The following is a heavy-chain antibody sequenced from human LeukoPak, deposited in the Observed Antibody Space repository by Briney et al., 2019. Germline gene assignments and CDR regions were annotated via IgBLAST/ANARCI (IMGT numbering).Heavy chain of an antibody. CDR3: AKGATVTNLNWYFDL. J-gene: IGHJ2*01. D-gene: IGHD4-17*01. CDR1: GFTFSSNA. Sequence: GGSLRLSCAASGFTFSSNAMSWVRQAPGKGLEWVSAISGSGDSTYYADSVKGRFTISRDNSYNTLYLQMNSLRAEDTAAYYCAKGATVTNLNWYFDLWGRGTLVTVSS. CDR2: ISGSGDST. V-gene: IGHV3-23*01.